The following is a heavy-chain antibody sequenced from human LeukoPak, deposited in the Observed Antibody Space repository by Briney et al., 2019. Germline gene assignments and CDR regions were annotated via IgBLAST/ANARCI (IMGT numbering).Heavy chain of an antibody. D-gene: IGHD4-17*01. V-gene: IGHV3-21*01. CDR2: ISTSSSYI. Sequence: PGGSLRLSCAASGITFSSYSMNWVRQAPGKGLEWVSSISTSSSYIYYADSVKGRFTISRDNAKNSLYLQMNSLRAEGTAVYYCARRYGDYVGSFEYWGQGTQVTVSS. CDR1: GITFSSYS. J-gene: IGHJ4*02. CDR3: ARRYGDYVGSFEY.